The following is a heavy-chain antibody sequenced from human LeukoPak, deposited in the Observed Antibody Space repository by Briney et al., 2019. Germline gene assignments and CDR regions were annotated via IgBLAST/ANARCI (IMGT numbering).Heavy chain of an antibody. Sequence: SETLSLTCTVSGGSISNTSYYWGWIRQPPGNGLEWIGAIYYSGSTCFNPSLKSRVTMSVDTSENQFFLKLSSVTAADTAVYSCASQYYDILTGYPYYFDYWGQGTLVTVSS. V-gene: IGHV4-39*01. CDR3: ASQYYDILTGYPYYFDY. J-gene: IGHJ4*02. D-gene: IGHD3-9*01. CDR1: GGSISNTSYY. CDR2: IYYSGST.